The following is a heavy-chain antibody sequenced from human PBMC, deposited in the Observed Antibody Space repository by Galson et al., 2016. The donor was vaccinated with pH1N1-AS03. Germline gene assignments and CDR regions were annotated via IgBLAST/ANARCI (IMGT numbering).Heavy chain of an antibody. V-gene: IGHV3-64*02. J-gene: IGHJ6*02. CDR1: GFTFSSYS. Sequence: SLRLSCAASGFTFSSYSIHWVRQAPGKGLEYVSAISSDGDTYYTDSVKGRFTISRDKSKNTVYLQMGSLRPEDVAVYYCAREAEHYYYALDVWGQGTPVTVSS. CDR2: ISSDGDT. CDR3: AREAEHYYYALDV.